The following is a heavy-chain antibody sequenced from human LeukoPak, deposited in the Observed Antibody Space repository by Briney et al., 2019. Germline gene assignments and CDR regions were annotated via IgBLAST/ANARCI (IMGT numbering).Heavy chain of an antibody. V-gene: IGHV1-2*02. Sequence: ASVTVSCKASGYTFTGYYMRWVRQAPGQGLEWMGWINPNSGGTNYAQKFQGRVTMTRDTSISTAYMELSRLRSDDTAVYYCARGRIYYDSSGYYWYWGQGTLVTVSS. CDR3: ARGRIYYDSSGYYWY. D-gene: IGHD3-22*01. CDR2: INPNSGGT. J-gene: IGHJ4*02. CDR1: GYTFTGYY.